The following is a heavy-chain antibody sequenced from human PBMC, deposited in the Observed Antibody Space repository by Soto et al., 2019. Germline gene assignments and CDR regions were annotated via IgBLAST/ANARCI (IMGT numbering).Heavy chain of an antibody. V-gene: IGHV1-46*01. Sequence: RASVKVSCKASGYLFTAYSMHWVRQAPGQGLEWMGVVNPSGGSTNYAQKFQGRITMTRETSTSTVYMDLSSLTSEDTAVYYCAREENCSDGICYSEYFQRWGQGTLVTVSS. J-gene: IGHJ1*01. CDR2: VNPSGGST. D-gene: IGHD2-15*01. CDR3: AREENCSDGICYSEYFQR. CDR1: GYLFTAYS.